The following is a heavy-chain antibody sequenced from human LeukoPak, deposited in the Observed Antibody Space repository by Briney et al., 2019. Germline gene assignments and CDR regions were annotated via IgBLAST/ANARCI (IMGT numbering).Heavy chain of an antibody. Sequence: ASVKVSCKASGYTFTIYGISWVRQAPGQGLEWIGWISPFNGNTNYAQNLQGRATMTTDTSTSTAYMDLRSLRSDDTAVYYCARDREQWVPLGALDIWGQGTMVTVSS. CDR1: GYTFTIYG. D-gene: IGHD6-19*01. CDR3: ARDREQWVPLGALDI. V-gene: IGHV1-18*01. J-gene: IGHJ3*02. CDR2: ISPFNGNT.